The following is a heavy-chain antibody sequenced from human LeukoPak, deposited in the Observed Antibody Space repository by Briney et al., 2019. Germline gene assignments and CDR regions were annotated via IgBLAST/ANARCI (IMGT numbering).Heavy chain of an antibody. V-gene: IGHV3-23*01. D-gene: IGHD3-22*01. CDR1: GFTFSSYA. CDR2: ISGSGGST. J-gene: IGHJ4*02. CDR3: AKDLSHYYDSSGYYPVDY. Sequence: GGSLRLSCAASGFTFSSYAMSWVRQAPGKGLEWVSAISGSGGSTYYADSVKGRFTISRDNSKNTLYLQMNSLRAEDTAVYYCAKDLSHYYDSSGYYPVDYWGQGTLVTVSS.